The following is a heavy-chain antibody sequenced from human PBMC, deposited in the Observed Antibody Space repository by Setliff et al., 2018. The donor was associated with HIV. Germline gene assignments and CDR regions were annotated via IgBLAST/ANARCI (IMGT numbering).Heavy chain of an antibody. V-gene: IGHV3-30*02. Sequence: GGSLRLSCAASRFDFNNYWMCWVRQAPGKGLEWVANIGQDGKNEYYAESVKGRFTISRDNSKSTVYLQMNSVTPEDSAMYYCAKFRYAIKSTYYFDSWGQGTLVTVSS. D-gene: IGHD2-2*01. CDR3: AKFRYAIKSTYYFDS. J-gene: IGHJ4*02. CDR1: RFDFNNYW. CDR2: IGQDGKNE.